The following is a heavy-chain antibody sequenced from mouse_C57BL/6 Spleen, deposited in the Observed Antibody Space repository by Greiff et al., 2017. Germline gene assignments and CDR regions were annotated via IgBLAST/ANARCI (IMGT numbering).Heavy chain of an antibody. J-gene: IGHJ2*01. CDR3: ARSRDYSVSIYYFDY. V-gene: IGHV1-55*01. CDR1: GYTFTSYW. Sequence: QVQLQQPGAELVKPGASVKMSCKASGYTFTSYWINWVKQRPGQGLEWIGDIYPGSGSTNYNEKFKSKATLTVDTSSSTAYMQLSSLTSEDSAVYYCARSRDYSVSIYYFDYWGQGTTLTVSS. CDR2: IYPGSGST. D-gene: IGHD1-1*01.